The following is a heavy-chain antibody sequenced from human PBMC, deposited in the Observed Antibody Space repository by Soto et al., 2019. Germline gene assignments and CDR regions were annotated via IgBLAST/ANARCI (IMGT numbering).Heavy chain of an antibody. CDR1: GYTFTNHW. V-gene: IGHV5-51*01. D-gene: IGHD6-13*01. CDR2: IYPGDSDT. J-gene: IGHJ4*02. Sequence: GESLKISCKGSGYTFTNHWIGWVRQMPGKGLEWMGIIYPGDSDTRYSPSFQGQVTISADKSISTAYVQWSSLTASDTAMYYCARPSSGWYGFDSWGQGTLVTVSS. CDR3: ARPSSGWYGFDS.